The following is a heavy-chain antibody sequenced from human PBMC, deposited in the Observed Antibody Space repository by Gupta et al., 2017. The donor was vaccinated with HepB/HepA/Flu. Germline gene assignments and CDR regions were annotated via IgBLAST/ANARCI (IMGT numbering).Heavy chain of an antibody. CDR3: ARVDLGQWLGSPRYYYYGMDV. Sequence: QVQLVQSGAEVKKPGASVKVSCKASGYTFTSYDINWVRQATGQGLEWMGWMNPNSGNTGYAQKFQGRVTMTRNTSISTAYMELSSLRSEETAVYYCARVDLGQWLGSPRYYYYGMDVWGQGTTVTVSS. D-gene: IGHD6-19*01. V-gene: IGHV1-8*01. J-gene: IGHJ6*02. CDR1: GYTFTSYD. CDR2: MNPNSGNT.